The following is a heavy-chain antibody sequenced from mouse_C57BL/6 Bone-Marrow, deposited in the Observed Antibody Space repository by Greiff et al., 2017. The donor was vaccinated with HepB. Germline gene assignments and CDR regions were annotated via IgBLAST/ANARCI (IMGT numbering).Heavy chain of an antibody. CDR2: IYPRSGNT. Sequence: VQLQQSGAELARPGASVKLSCKASGYTFTSYGISWVKQRTGQGLEWIGEIYPRSGNTYYNEKFKGKATLTADKSSSTAYMELRSLTSEDSAVYFCARGAITTVAYPYYAMDYWGQGTSVTVSS. CDR1: GYTFTSYG. V-gene: IGHV1-81*01. D-gene: IGHD1-1*01. CDR3: ARGAITTVAYPYYAMDY. J-gene: IGHJ4*01.